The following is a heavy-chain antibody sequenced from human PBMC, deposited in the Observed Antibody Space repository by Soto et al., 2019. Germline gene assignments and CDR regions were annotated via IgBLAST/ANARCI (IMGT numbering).Heavy chain of an antibody. CDR1: GGSISSDKW. D-gene: IGHD3-10*01. CDR2: IYQSGST. J-gene: IGHJ4*02. CDR3: ARRLWRGSGRGYFDY. Sequence: PSETLSLTCGVSGGSISSDKWWSWVRQPPGKGLEWIGEIYQSGSTNANPSLKSRVTISLDRSKNQFFLKLSSVTAADTAVYYCARRLWRGSGRGYFDYWGQGTLVTVSS. V-gene: IGHV4-4*02.